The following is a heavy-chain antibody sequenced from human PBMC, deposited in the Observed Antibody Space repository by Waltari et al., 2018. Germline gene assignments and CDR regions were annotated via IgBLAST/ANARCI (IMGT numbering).Heavy chain of an antibody. Sequence: QFQLVESGGGVVQPGRSLRLSCAAFGFIFGICNMHWVRQTPGQGLQWVAAISHDGSNKDYADSVKSRFTVSRDNSNNTLYLQINSLRADDTGIYFCVKYSGFDYFFDYWGQGTLVTVSS. CDR2: ISHDGSNK. D-gene: IGHD5-12*01. CDR3: VKYSGFDYFFDY. V-gene: IGHV3-30*18. J-gene: IGHJ4*02. CDR1: GFIFGICN.